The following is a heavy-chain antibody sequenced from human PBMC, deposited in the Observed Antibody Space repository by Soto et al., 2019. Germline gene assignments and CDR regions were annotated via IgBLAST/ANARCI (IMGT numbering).Heavy chain of an antibody. V-gene: IGHV4-59*01. CDR2: IYYSGST. J-gene: IGHJ6*02. CDR1: GGSISSYY. Sequence: TSETLSLTCTVSGGSISSYYWSWIRQPPGKGLEWIGYIYYSGSTNYNPSLKSRVTISVDTSKNQFSLKLSSVTAADTAVYYCARVYLNYYGMDVWGQGTTVTVSS. D-gene: IGHD2-2*02. CDR3: ARVYLNYYGMDV.